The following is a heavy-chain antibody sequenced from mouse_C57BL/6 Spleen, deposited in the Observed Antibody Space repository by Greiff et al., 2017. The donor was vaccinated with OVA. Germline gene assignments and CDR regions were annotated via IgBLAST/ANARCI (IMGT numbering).Heavy chain of an antibody. D-gene: IGHD1-1*01. CDR1: GYTFTDYE. Sequence: QVQLQQSGAELVRPGASVTLSCKASGYTFTDYEMHWVKQTPVHGLEWIGAIDPETGGTAYNQKFKGKAILTADKSSSTAYMELRSLTSEDSAVYYCTRRGSSYPFDYWGQGTTLTVSS. J-gene: IGHJ2*01. CDR3: TRRGSSYPFDY. V-gene: IGHV1-15*01. CDR2: IDPETGGT.